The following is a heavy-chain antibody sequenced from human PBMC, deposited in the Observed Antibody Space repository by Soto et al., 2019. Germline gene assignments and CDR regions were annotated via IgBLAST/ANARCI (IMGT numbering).Heavy chain of an antibody. Sequence: QVQPVQSGAGMKKPGSSVKVSCQSSGGTFNTFAMNWGRQAPGQGPEWMGTISPMFGAANYAPKFQGRVTITADESTGTSYMQLSSLTSEDTALYFCAREVQVHTPAFVYWGQGTLVTVSS. V-gene: IGHV1-69*19. CDR1: GGTFNTFA. D-gene: IGHD3-10*01. J-gene: IGHJ4*02. CDR3: AREVQVHTPAFVY. CDR2: ISPMFGAA.